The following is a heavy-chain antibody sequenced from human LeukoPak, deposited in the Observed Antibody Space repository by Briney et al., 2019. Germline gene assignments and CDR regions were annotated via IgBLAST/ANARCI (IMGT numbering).Heavy chain of an antibody. CDR2: MNPSSGNT. Sequence: ASVKVSCKASGYTFTSYDINWVRQATGQGLEWMGWMNPSSGNTGYAQKFQGRVTMTRNTSISTAYMELSSLRSEDTAVYYCARVPVEELLPALFSGWFDPWGQGTLVTVSS. D-gene: IGHD3-10*01. V-gene: IGHV1-8*01. CDR1: GYTFTSYD. J-gene: IGHJ5*02. CDR3: ARVPVEELLPALFSGWFDP.